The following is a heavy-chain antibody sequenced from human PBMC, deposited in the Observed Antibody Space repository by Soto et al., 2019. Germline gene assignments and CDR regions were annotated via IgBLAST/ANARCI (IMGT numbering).Heavy chain of an antibody. CDR1: GGSISSNNW. D-gene: IGHD1-26*01. CDR3: GREYSGSYSES. V-gene: IGHV4-4*02. J-gene: IGHJ4*02. CDR2: IFHSGST. Sequence: QVQLQESGPGLVKTSGTLSLTCAVSGGSISSNNWWSWVRQPPGKGLEWIGEIFHSGSTHYSPSLKSRVTRSEDKSKKYFSPNLTSGPAADTVVYYYGREYSGSYSESRGQATLVTV.